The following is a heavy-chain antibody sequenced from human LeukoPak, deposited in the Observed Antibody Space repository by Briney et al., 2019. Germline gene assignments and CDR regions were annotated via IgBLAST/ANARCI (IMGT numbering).Heavy chain of an antibody. CDR1: RFTFSSYG. D-gene: IGHD6-19*01. V-gene: IGHV3-33*06. J-gene: IGHJ4*02. CDR2: IWYDGSNK. CDR3: AKDLYSSGWYLDY. Sequence: PGGSLRLSCAASRFTFSSYGMHWVRQAPGKGLEWVAVIWYDGSNKYYADSVKGRFTISRDNSKNTLYLQMNSLRAEDTAVYYCAKDLYSSGWYLDYWGQGTLVTVSS.